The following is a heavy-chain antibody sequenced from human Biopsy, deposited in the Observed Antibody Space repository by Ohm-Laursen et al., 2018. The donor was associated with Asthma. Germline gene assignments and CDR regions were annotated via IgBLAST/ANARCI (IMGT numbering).Heavy chain of an antibody. J-gene: IGHJ4*02. CDR3: AKVRSDWVITESFDY. D-gene: IGHD3-22*01. CDR2: ISWNSATI. V-gene: IGHV3-9*01. CDR1: GFKFDEYT. Sequence: SLRLSCSASGFKFDEYTMHWVRQAPGKGPEWVSGISWNSATIGYADSVEGRFTISRDNAKNSVFPHMDSLRPEDTAFYYCAKVRSDWVITESFDYWGQGVLVTVSS.